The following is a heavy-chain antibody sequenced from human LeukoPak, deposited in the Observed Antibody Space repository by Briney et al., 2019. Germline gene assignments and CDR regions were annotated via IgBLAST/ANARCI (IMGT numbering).Heavy chain of an antibody. V-gene: IGHV1-46*01. CDR1: GYTFSRYY. CDR3: AKGRGAYYSASGSYYFDF. D-gene: IGHD3-10*01. CDR2: MNPSGGTT. Sequence: ASVTVSCKASGYTFSRYYIHWVRQAPGQGLEWMGKMNPSGGTTTYAQKFQGRVTVTRDTPTSTVYMEMSSLRPEDTAVYYCAKGRGAYYSASGSYYFDFWGQGTLVTVSS. J-gene: IGHJ4*02.